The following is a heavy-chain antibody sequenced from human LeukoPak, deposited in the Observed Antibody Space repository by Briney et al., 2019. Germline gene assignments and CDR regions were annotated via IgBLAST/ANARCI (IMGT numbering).Heavy chain of an antibody. CDR2: ISGSGGGT. Sequence: PGGSLRLSCAASGFTFSTYAMSWVRQAAGKGLEWVSLISGSGGGTYYADSVKGRFTISRDNSKNTLYLQLNSLRVEDTAVYYCAKDKGGGGGLWGAVAGPFDYWGQGTLVTVSS. D-gene: IGHD6-19*01. CDR1: GFTFSTYA. J-gene: IGHJ4*02. CDR3: AKDKGGGGGLWGAVAGPFDY. V-gene: IGHV3-23*01.